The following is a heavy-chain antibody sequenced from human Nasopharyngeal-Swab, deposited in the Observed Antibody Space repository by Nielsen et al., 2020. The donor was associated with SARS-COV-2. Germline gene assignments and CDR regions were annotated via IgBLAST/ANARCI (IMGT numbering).Heavy chain of an antibody. J-gene: IGHJ3*02. CDR3: ARHDLGYCSSTSCNHDSSLDAFDI. CDR2: IIPIFGTT. V-gene: IGHV1-69*13. D-gene: IGHD2-2*01. Sequence: SLKVSCTASGGTLCSYTISWGGEAPGQRVGWGGGIIPIFGTTNYAQKLQGRVTITADESTSTAYLQWSSLKASDTAMYYCARHDLGYCSSTSCNHDSSLDAFDIWGQGTMVTVSS. CDR1: GGTLCSYT.